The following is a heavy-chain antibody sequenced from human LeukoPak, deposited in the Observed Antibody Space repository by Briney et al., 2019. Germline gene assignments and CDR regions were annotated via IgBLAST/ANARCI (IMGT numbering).Heavy chain of an antibody. V-gene: IGHV4-34*01. CDR3: APRGDIEHSYGYGKWFDP. D-gene: IGHD5-18*01. J-gene: IGHJ5*02. Sequence: SETLSLTCAVYGGSFSGYYWSWIRQPPGKGLEWIWEINHSGSTNYNASLKSRVTISVDTSKNQFSLRLSSVTAADTAMYYCAPRGDIEHSYGYGKWFDPWGQGTRVTVSS. CDR1: GGSFSGYY. CDR2: INHSGST.